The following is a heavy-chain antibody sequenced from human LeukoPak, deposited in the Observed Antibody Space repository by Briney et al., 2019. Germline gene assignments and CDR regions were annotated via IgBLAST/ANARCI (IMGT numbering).Heavy chain of an antibody. CDR1: GGSRSTTY. CDR3: ATVSTRGSPGYYYFFDS. D-gene: IGHD3-22*01. J-gene: IGHJ4*02. Sequence: SETLSLTCTVSGGSRSTTYWSWLRQPPGMGLEWVGYISNGGSTNYNPSLRSRVTISIDTSKNQFSLNLNSVTAADTAIYYCATVSTRGSPGYYYFFDSWGQGTLVTVSS. V-gene: IGHV4-59*01. CDR2: ISNGGST.